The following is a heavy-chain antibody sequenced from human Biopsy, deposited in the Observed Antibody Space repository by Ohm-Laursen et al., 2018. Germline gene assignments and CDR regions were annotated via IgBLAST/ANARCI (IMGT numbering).Heavy chain of an antibody. CDR3: AKARTLDTAIDFDY. D-gene: IGHD5-18*01. CDR2: FYSSGSS. J-gene: IGHJ4*02. CDR1: GDSISNSY. Sequence: SETLSLTCFVSGDSISNSYWTWIRQPAGKGLEWIGRFYSSGSSSYNPSLKSRVTMSIDASMNQFSLKLTSVTAADTAVYYCAKARTLDTAIDFDYWGQGTLVTVPS. V-gene: IGHV4-4*07.